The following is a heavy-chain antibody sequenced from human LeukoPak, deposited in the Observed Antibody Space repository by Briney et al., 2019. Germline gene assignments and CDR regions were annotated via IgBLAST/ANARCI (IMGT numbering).Heavy chain of an antibody. Sequence: ASVKVSCKASGYTFRGNYIHWLRPAPGQGLEWMGWIDANNGDTKSAQKFQGRVTMSRDTSISTAYMDLSSLSPDDAAVYYCARDPSSVTLYFFDYWGEGTLVTVSS. V-gene: IGHV1-2*02. CDR1: GYTFRGNY. D-gene: IGHD4-11*01. CDR2: IDANNGDT. J-gene: IGHJ4*02. CDR3: ARDPSSVTLYFFDY.